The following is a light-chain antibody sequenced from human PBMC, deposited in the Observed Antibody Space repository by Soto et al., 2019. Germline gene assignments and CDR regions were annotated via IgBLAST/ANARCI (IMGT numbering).Light chain of an antibody. CDR3: GTWDTSLTAGV. J-gene: IGLJ3*02. CDR1: SSNIGSNY. V-gene: IGLV1-51*02. Sequence: QSVLTQPPSVSAAPGQTVTISCSGSSSNIGSNYVSWYQQLPGTAPKLLIYENDKRPSGIPDRFSASKSGTSATLGITGLQTGDEADYYCGTWDTSLTAGVFGGGTKLTVL. CDR2: END.